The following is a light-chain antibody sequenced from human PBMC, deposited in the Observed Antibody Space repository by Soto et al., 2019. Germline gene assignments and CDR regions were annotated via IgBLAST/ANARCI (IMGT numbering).Light chain of an antibody. CDR1: QDISNY. CDR3: QQANSFPFT. V-gene: IGKV1-12*01. CDR2: AAS. J-gene: IGKJ5*01. Sequence: DIHITQSPSSPSASVGDRVTITCQASQDISNYLNWYQQKPGKAPKLLIYAASNLQSGVPSRFSGSGSGTDFTLTISSLQPEDFATYYCQQANSFPFTFGQGTRLEIK.